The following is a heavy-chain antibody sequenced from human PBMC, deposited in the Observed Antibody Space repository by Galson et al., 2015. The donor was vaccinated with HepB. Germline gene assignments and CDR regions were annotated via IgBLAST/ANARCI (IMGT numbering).Heavy chain of an antibody. V-gene: IGHV3-30*03. Sequence: SLRLSCAVSGSSFRTYDMHWVRQAPGKGLEWLALISFDGNTTFSTDSVRGRFTISRDNSKNTLFLQMNSLRPEDAAVYYCAREVSPLSYSYGMDIWGQGTTVTVSS. D-gene: IGHD2-8*01. J-gene: IGHJ6*02. CDR1: GSSFRTYD. CDR3: AREVSPLSYSYGMDI. CDR2: ISFDGNTT.